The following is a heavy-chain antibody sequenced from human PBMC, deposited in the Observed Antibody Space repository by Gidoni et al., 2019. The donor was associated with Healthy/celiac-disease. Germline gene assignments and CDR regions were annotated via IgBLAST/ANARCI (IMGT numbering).Heavy chain of an antibody. D-gene: IGHD2-2*02. V-gene: IGHV3-7*01. CDR2: IKQDGSEK. Sequence: EVQLVESGGGWVQPGGSLRLSCAASGFTFSSYWMSWVRQAPGKGLEWGANIKQDGSEKYYVDSVKGRFTISRDNAKNSLYLQMNSLRAEDTAVYYCARDAVYCSSTSCYTYYGMDVWGQGTTVTVSS. J-gene: IGHJ6*02. CDR1: GFTFSSYW. CDR3: ARDAVYCSSTSCYTYYGMDV.